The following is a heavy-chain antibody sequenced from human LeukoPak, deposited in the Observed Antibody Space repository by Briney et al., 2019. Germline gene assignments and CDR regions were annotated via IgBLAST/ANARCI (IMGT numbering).Heavy chain of an antibody. D-gene: IGHD1-26*01. J-gene: IGHJ6*03. CDR1: GFTFSSYA. V-gene: IGHV3-23*01. CDR2: ISGTGGSR. CDR3: AKGRGWEASYYYYYMDV. Sequence: GGSLRLSCAASGFTFSSYAMSWVRQAPGKGLEWVSAISGTGGSRYYADSVKGLFTISRDNSKNTLYLQMNSLRAEDTAVYYCAKGRGWEASYYYYYMDVWGKGTTVTISS.